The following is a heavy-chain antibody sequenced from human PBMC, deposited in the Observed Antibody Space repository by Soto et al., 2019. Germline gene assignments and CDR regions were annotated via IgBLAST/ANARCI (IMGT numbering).Heavy chain of an antibody. D-gene: IGHD3-3*01. Sequence: ASVKVSCKASGYTFTSYYMHWVRQAPGQGLEWMGIINPSGGSTSYAQKFQGRVTMTRDTSTSTVYMELSSLRSEDTAVYYCARPPYITIFGVVTMGMGMDVWGQGTTVTVSS. J-gene: IGHJ6*02. CDR3: ARPPYITIFGVVTMGMGMDV. CDR2: INPSGGST. V-gene: IGHV1-46*01. CDR1: GYTFTSYY.